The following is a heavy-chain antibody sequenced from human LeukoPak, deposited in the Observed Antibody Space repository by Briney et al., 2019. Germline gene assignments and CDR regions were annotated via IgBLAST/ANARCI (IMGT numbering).Heavy chain of an antibody. CDR1: GGTFSSYA. CDR3: ARGVHGSYDILTGYYTLRPDPVGLDY. Sequence: SVKVSCKASGGTFSSYAISWVRQAPGQGLEWMGGIIPIFGTANYAQKFQGRVTITADESTSTAYMELSSLRSEDTAVYYCARGVHGSYDILTGYYTLRPDPVGLDYWGQGTLVTVSS. J-gene: IGHJ4*02. CDR2: IIPIFGTA. D-gene: IGHD3-9*01. V-gene: IGHV1-69*13.